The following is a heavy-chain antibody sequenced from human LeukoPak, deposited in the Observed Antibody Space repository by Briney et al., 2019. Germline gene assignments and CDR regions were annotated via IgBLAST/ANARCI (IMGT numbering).Heavy chain of an antibody. CDR1: GGSISSYY. J-gene: IGHJ5*02. CDR3: ARVPWFDP. V-gene: IGHV4-59*08. CDR2: IYYSGST. Sequence: SETLSLTCTVSGGSISSYYWSWIRQPPGKGLEWIGYIYYSGSTYYNPSLKSRVTISVDTSKNQFSLKLSSVTAADTAVYYCARVPWFDPWGQGTLVTVSS.